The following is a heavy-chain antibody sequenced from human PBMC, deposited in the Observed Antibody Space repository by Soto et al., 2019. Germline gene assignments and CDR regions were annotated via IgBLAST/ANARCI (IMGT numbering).Heavy chain of an antibody. Sequence: GGSLRLSCAASGFTFSSYGMHWVRQAPGKGLEWVAVISYDGSNKYYADSVKGRFTISRDNSKNTLYLQMNSLRAEDTAVYYCAKDLGYCSSTSCRLYYYYGMDVWGQGTTVTVSS. D-gene: IGHD2-2*01. J-gene: IGHJ6*02. CDR1: GFTFSSYG. CDR3: AKDLGYCSSTSCRLYYYYGMDV. CDR2: ISYDGSNK. V-gene: IGHV3-30*18.